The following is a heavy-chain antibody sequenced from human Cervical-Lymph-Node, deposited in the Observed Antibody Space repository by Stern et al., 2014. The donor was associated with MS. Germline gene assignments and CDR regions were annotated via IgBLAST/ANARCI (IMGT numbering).Heavy chain of an antibody. CDR3: ARFYDFWSGGMDV. J-gene: IGHJ6*02. CDR2: ILGSGTTI. Sequence: QDQLVQSGGGVVKPGGSLRLSCAASEFTFSDYSLSWIRQAPGKGLEWVSYILGSGTTIYYADSVKGRFTISRDNAKNSLYLQMNSLRAEDTAVYYCARFYDFWSGGMDVWGQGTAVTVSS. V-gene: IGHV3-11*01. D-gene: IGHD3-3*01. CDR1: EFTFSDYS.